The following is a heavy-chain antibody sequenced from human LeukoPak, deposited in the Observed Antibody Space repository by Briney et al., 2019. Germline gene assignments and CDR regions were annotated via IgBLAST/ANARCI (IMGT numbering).Heavy chain of an antibody. D-gene: IGHD2-21*02. J-gene: IGHJ4*02. CDR3: ARDRVYCGGDCYLTPDY. Sequence: GASVKVSCKASGYTFTGYYMHWVRQAPGQGLEWMGWINPNSGGTNYAQKFQGRVTMTRDTSISTAYMELSRLRSDDTAVYYCARDRVYCGGDCYLTPDYWGQRTLVTVSS. CDR2: INPNSGGT. CDR1: GYTFTGYY. V-gene: IGHV1-2*02.